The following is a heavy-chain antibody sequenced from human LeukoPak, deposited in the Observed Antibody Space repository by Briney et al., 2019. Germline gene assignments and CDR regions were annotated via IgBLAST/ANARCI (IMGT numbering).Heavy chain of an antibody. CDR3: ARTYYDSSGYYLLFDY. V-gene: IGHV4-59*12. CDR2: IYYSGST. CDR1: GGSISSYY. Sequence: SETLSLTCTVSGGSISSYYWSWIRQPPGKGLEWIGYIYYSGSTNYNPSLKSRVTISVDTSKNQFSLKLSSVTAADTAVYYCARTYYDSSGYYLLFDYWGQGTLVTVSS. D-gene: IGHD3-22*01. J-gene: IGHJ4*02.